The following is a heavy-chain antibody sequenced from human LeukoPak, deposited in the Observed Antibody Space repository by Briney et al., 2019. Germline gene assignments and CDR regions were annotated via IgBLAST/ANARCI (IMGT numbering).Heavy chain of an antibody. CDR1: GFTVSSNY. V-gene: IGHV3-66*02. Sequence: PGRSLRLSCAVSGFTVSSNYMSWVRQAPGKGLEWVSVIYSGGSTYYADSVKGRFTISRDNSKNTLYLQMNSLRAEHTDVYYCARDGTRGDSGGTFDYWGQGTLVTVSS. D-gene: IGHD4-23*01. CDR3: ARDGTRGDSGGTFDY. CDR2: IYSGGST. J-gene: IGHJ4*02.